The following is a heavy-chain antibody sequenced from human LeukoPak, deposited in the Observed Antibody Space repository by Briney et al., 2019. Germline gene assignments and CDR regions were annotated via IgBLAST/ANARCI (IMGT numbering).Heavy chain of an antibody. CDR2: INPSGGST. CDR1: GYTFTDYY. D-gene: IGHD6-6*01. Sequence: GASMNVSCKASGYTFTDYYMHWVRQAPGQGLEWMGIINPSGGSTTYAQKFQGRVTITADKSTSTAYMELSSLRSEDTAVYYCASPHREYSRASTYFDYWGQGTLVTVSS. J-gene: IGHJ4*02. V-gene: IGHV1-46*01. CDR3: ASPHREYSRASTYFDY.